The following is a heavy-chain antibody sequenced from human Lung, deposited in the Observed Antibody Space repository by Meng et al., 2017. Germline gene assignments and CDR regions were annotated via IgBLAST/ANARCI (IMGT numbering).Heavy chain of an antibody. J-gene: IGHJ2*01. CDR2: IYNSGST. V-gene: IGHV4-30-4*01. CDR1: GGSLSSSNHY. Sequence: VRVQQWSPGLCRHPHTLSPTCTFSGGSLSSSNHYWRWIRPPPEKGLEWSGHIYNSGSTYYNPSLKSRITISVDTSKNQFSLKLSSVTAADTAVYYCARGQKGYFDLWGRGTLVTVSS. CDR3: ARGQKGYFDL.